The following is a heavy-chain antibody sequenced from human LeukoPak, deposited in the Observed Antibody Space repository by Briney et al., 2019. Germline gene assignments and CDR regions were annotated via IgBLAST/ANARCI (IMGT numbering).Heavy chain of an antibody. J-gene: IGHJ1*01. CDR3: TKDRGQWLVKYFQY. D-gene: IGHD6-19*01. CDR2: ITRDGYSS. Sequence: GGSLRLSCAASGFTFDEYTMHWVRQAPWKGLEWLSLITRDGYSSMYADSVKGRFTISRDNAKNSLYLQMSSLRPEDTALYYCTKDRGQWLVKYFQYWGQGTLVTVSS. V-gene: IGHV3-43*01. CDR1: GFTFDEYT.